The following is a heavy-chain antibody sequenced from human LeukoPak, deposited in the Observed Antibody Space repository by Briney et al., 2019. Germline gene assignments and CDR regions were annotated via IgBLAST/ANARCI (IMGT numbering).Heavy chain of an antibody. J-gene: IGHJ4*02. CDR3: ARYDPSGYDLDY. D-gene: IGHD5-12*01. CDR2: IYHTGNT. CDR1: GYSISRGYY. Sequence: SETLSLTCTVSGYSISRGYYWGWIRQPPGKGLEWIGRIYHTGNTYSNPPLKSRVTISVDTSKNQFSLKLNSVTAADTAVYYCARYDPSGYDLDYWGQGSLVTVSS. V-gene: IGHV4-38-2*02.